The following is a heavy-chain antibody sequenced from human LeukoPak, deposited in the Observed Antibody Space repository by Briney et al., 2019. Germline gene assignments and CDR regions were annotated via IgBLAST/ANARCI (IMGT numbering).Heavy chain of an antibody. CDR1: GFVFRRYW. CDR2: TNTAGTIT. J-gene: IGHJ4*02. V-gene: IGHV3-74*01. D-gene: IGHD3-22*01. Sequence: GGSLRLSWAVSGFVFRRYWMPWVRQVPGKGLVWVARTNTAGTITTYADSVQGRFTMSRDNGQEKLFLQLTSLRVEDTAVYFCVREAMFDRSLDQWGQGTLVTVSS. CDR3: VREAMFDRSLDQ.